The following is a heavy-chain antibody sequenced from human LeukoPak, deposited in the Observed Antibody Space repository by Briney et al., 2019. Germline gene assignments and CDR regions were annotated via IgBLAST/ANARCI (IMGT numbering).Heavy chain of an antibody. V-gene: IGHV4-59*01. CDR3: ARDGYYFDY. CDR1: GGSISSYY. CDR2: IYYSGST. Sequence: SETLSLTCTVSGGSISSYYWSWIRQPPGRGLEWIGYIYYSGSTNYNPSLKSRVTISVDTSKNQFSLKLSSVTAADTAVYYCARDGYYFDYWGQGTLVTVSS. D-gene: IGHD5-12*01. J-gene: IGHJ4*02.